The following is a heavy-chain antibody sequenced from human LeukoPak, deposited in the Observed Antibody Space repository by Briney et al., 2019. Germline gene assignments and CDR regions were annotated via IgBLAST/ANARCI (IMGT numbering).Heavy chain of an antibody. Sequence: ASVKVSCKASGYIFTSYGISWVRQAPGQGLEWMGWISAYNGNTNYAQKLQGRVTMTTDTSTSTAYMELRSLRSDDTAVYYCARGHYDILTGYYLLLDYWGQGTLVTVSS. CDR1: GYIFTSYG. D-gene: IGHD3-9*01. CDR3: ARGHYDILTGYYLLLDY. J-gene: IGHJ4*02. CDR2: ISAYNGNT. V-gene: IGHV1-18*01.